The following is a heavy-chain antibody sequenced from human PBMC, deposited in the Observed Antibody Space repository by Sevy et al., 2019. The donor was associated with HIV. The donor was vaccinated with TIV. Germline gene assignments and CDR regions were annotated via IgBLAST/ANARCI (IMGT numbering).Heavy chain of an antibody. CDR1: GLILSNSW. D-gene: IGHD3-10*01. CDR2: IKEDGSDE. J-gene: IGHJ4*02. V-gene: IGHV3-7*01. CDR3: VKGTGAY. Sequence: GGSLRLSCAASGLILSNSWMGWVRQAPGKGLEWVATIKEDGSDEYYVDSMKGRFIVSRDNAKNSVFLQMNSLRDEDTAVYYCVKGTGAYWGQGAMVIVSS.